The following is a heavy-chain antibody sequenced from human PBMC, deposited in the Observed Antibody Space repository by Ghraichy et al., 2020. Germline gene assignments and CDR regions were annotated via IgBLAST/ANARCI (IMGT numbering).Heavy chain of an antibody. Sequence: GGSLRLSCAASGFTFSSYWMSWVRQAPGKGLEWVANIKQDGSEKYYVDSVKGRFTISRDNAKNSLYLQMNSLRAEDTAVYYCARDHLTMVRGVRTYYYYYGMDVWGQGTTVTVSS. V-gene: IGHV3-7*01. CDR1: GFTFSSYW. CDR2: IKQDGSEK. J-gene: IGHJ6*02. CDR3: ARDHLTMVRGVRTYYYYYGMDV. D-gene: IGHD3-10*01.